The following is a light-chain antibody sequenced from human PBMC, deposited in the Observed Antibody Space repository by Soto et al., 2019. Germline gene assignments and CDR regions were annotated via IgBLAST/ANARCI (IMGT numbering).Light chain of an antibody. Sequence: QSVLTQPPSVSGAPGQRVTISCTGSSSNIGAGYDVHWYQQLPGTAPKLLIYANTNRPSGVPDRISGSKSGTSASLAITGPQANDEVDYSSRPSDGGLTLRVFGPGPKLTVL. J-gene: IGLJ1*01. CDR3: RPSDGGLTLRV. V-gene: IGLV1-40*01. CDR2: ANT. CDR1: SSNIGAGYD.